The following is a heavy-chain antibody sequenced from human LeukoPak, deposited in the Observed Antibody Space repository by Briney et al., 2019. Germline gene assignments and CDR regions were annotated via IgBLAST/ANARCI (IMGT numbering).Heavy chain of an antibody. J-gene: IGHJ4*02. D-gene: IGHD2-21*02. V-gene: IGHV4-31*03. CDR1: GGSISSGGYY. CDR2: IYYSGST. Sequence: SETLSLTCTVSGGSISSGGYYWSWIRQHPGKGLEWIGYIYYSGSTYYNPPLKSRVTISVDTSKNQFSLKLSSVTAADTAVYYCARDGGGDHYYFDYWGQGTLVTVSS. CDR3: ARDGGGDHYYFDY.